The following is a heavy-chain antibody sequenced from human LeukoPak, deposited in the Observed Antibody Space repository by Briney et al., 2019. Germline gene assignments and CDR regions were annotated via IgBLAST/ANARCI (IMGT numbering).Heavy chain of an antibody. CDR1: GFTFTSDV. Sequence: PGGSLRLSCAASGFTFTSDVMSWVRQAPGKGLEWVSSINNGDGDTHYADSVKGRFTISRDNSKNTVYLQMNSLGVEDTAIYYCAKRSGDFWGQGTLVTVSS. V-gene: IGHV3-23*01. CDR2: INNGDGDT. D-gene: IGHD1-26*01. J-gene: IGHJ4*02. CDR3: AKRSGDF.